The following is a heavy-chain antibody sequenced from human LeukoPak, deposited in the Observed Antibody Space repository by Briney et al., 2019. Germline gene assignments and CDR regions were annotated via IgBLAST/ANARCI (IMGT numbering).Heavy chain of an antibody. CDR2: IRSKANSYAT. J-gene: IGHJ6*03. D-gene: IGHD3-16*01. Sequence: GGSLRLSCAASGFTFSGTAMHWVRQASGKGLEWVGRIRSKANSYATAYAASVKGRFTISRDNAKNSLYLQMNSLRAEDTAVYYCARVLIGSERWGNYYMDVWGKGTTVTVSS. CDR1: GFTFSGTA. V-gene: IGHV3-73*01. CDR3: ARVLIGSERWGNYYMDV.